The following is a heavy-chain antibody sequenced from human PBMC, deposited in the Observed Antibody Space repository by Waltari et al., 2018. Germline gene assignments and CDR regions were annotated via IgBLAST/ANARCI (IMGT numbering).Heavy chain of an antibody. CDR1: GGSISSYY. CDR3: ARTREARYYGMDV. J-gene: IGHJ6*02. CDR2: IYYSGST. Sequence: QVQLQESGPGLVKPSETLSLTCTVSGGSISSYYWSWIRQPPGKGLEWIGYIYYSGSTNYNPSRKSRVTISVDTSKNQFSLKLSSVTAADTAVYYCARTREARYYGMDVWGQGTTVTVSS. V-gene: IGHV4-59*01. D-gene: IGHD5-12*01.